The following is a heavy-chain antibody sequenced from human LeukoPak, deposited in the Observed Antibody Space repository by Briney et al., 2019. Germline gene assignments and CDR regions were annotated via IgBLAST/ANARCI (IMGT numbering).Heavy chain of an antibody. Sequence: GGSLRLSCAASGFTFSSYGMHWVRQAPGKGLEWVAVISYDGSNKYYADSVKGRFTISRDNSKNTLYLQMNSLRAEDTAVYYCAKSAMRSGSSNFDYWGQGTLVTVSS. V-gene: IGHV3-30*18. CDR3: AKSAMRSGSSNFDY. D-gene: IGHD1-26*01. CDR2: ISYDGSNK. J-gene: IGHJ4*02. CDR1: GFTFSSYG.